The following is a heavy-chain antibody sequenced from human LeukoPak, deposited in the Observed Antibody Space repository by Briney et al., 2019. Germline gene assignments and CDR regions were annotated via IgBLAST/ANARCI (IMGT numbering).Heavy chain of an antibody. CDR3: AKYTSGTSYRGLDQ. Sequence: GGSLRLSCAASGFTFSSYAMRWVRQAPGKGLEWVSTIIGSAVNTYYADSVKGRFTISRDDSKNTVYLQMNSLRAEDTAVYSCAKYTSGTSYRGLDQWGQGTLVTVSS. CDR2: IIGSAVNT. CDR1: GFTFSSYA. V-gene: IGHV3-23*01. J-gene: IGHJ4*02. D-gene: IGHD3-10*01.